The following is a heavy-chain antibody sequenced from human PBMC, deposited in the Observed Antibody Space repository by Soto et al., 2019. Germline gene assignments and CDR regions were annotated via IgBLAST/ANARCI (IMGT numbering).Heavy chain of an antibody. Sequence: PGGSLRLSCAASGFTLKMYSIYWLLQAPGKGLEWVSYISSSSSTIYYADSVKGRFTISRDNAKNSLYLQMNSLRAEDTAVYYCARDLGSSCYLEYFQHWGQGT. D-gene: IGHD2-2*01. CDR2: ISSSSSTI. CDR3: ARDLGSSCYLEYFQH. CDR1: GFTLKMYS. V-gene: IGHV3-48*01. J-gene: IGHJ1*01.